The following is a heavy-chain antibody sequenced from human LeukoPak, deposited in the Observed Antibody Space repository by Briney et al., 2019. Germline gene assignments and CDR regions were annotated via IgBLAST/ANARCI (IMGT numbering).Heavy chain of an antibody. CDR3: ARCSGGYYFDY. CDR1: GFTFSSYE. Sequence: GGSLRLSCAASGFTFSSYEMNWVRQAPGKGLEWVSYIRSVGTTIYYADSVKGRFTISRDNAKNSLYLQMNSLRAEDTAIYYCARCSGGYYFDYWGQGTLVTVSS. V-gene: IGHV3-48*03. J-gene: IGHJ4*02. D-gene: IGHD2-15*01. CDR2: IRSVGTTI.